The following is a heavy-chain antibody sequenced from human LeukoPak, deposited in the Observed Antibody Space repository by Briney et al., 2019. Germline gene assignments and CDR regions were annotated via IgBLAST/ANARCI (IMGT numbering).Heavy chain of an antibody. J-gene: IGHJ2*01. V-gene: IGHV3-74*01. CDR1: GFTFSSYW. Sequence: GGSVRLSCAASGFTFSSYWMHWVRQGPGKGLVWVSRINSDGSSTSYADSVKGRFTISRDNAKNTLYLQMNSLRAEDTAVYYCVRDYGDYPYWFFDPWGRGSLVTASS. CDR3: VRDYGDYPYWFFDP. CDR2: INSDGSST. D-gene: IGHD4-17*01.